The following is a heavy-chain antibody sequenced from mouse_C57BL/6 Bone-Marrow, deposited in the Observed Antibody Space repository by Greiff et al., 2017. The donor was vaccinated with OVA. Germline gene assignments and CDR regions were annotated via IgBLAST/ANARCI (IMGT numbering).Heavy chain of an antibody. CDR2: ISGGGGNT. CDR1: GFTFSSYT. V-gene: IGHV5-9*01. Sequence: DVMLVESGGGLVKPGGSLKLSCAASGFTFSSYTMSWVRQTPEKRLEWVATISGGGGNTYYPDSVKGRFTISRDNAKNTLYLQMSSLRSEDTALYYCARCDGYGYFDYWGQGTTLTVSS. D-gene: IGHD2-3*01. J-gene: IGHJ2*01. CDR3: ARCDGYGYFDY.